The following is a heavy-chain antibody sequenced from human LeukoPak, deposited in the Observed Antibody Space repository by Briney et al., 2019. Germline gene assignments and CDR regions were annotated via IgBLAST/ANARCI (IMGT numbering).Heavy chain of an antibody. V-gene: IGHV4-34*01. CDR2: INHSGST. CDR1: GGSLSGYY. D-gene: IGHD3-10*01. Sequence: SETLSLTCAVYGGSLSGYYWSWIRQPPGKGLEWIGEINHSGSTNYNPSLKSRVTISVDTSKNQFSLKLSSVTAADTAVYYCARVADMARGFGWFDPWGQGTLVTVSS. J-gene: IGHJ5*02. CDR3: ARVADMARGFGWFDP.